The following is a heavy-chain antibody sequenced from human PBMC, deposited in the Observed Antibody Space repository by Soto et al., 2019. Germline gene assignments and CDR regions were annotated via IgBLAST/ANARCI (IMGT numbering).Heavy chain of an antibody. V-gene: IGHV1-69*13. CDR3: ATPGIAARPGVGFDY. J-gene: IGHJ4*02. Sequence: GASVKVSCKASGGTFSSYSISWVLQAPGQGLEWMGGIIPIFGTANYAQKFQGRVTITADESTSTAYMELSSLRSEDTAVYYCATPGIAARPGVGFDYWGQGTLVTVSS. D-gene: IGHD6-6*01. CDR1: GGTFSSYS. CDR2: IIPIFGTA.